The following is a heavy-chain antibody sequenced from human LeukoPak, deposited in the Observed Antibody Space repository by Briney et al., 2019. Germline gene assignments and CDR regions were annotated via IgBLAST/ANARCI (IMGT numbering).Heavy chain of an antibody. CDR2: ISAYNGNT. Sequence: ASVKVSCKASGYTFTSYGICWVRQAPGQGLEWMGWISAYNGNTNYAQKLQGRVTMTTDTSTSTAYMELRSLRSDDTAVYYCARDRSGYDFGWFDPWGQGTLVTVSS. V-gene: IGHV1-18*01. J-gene: IGHJ5*02. CDR1: GYTFTSYG. CDR3: ARDRSGYDFGWFDP. D-gene: IGHD5-12*01.